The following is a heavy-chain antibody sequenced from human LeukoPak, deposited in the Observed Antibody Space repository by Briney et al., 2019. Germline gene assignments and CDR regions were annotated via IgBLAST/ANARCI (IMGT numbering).Heavy chain of an antibody. Sequence: GGSLRLSCAASGFTFSSYGMHWVRQAPGKGLEWVAFIRYDGSNKYYADSVKGRFTISRDNSKNTLYLQMNSLRAEDTAVYYCAKADDYYDSSGYPYWGQGTLFTVSS. J-gene: IGHJ4*02. CDR2: IRYDGSNK. CDR3: AKADDYYDSSGYPY. V-gene: IGHV3-30*02. D-gene: IGHD3-22*01. CDR1: GFTFSSYG.